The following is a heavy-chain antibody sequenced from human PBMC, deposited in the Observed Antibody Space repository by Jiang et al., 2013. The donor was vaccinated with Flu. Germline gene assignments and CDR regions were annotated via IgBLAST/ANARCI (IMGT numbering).Heavy chain of an antibody. CDR1: GGSISSGGYY. CDR3: ARDLTYYDFWSASRRDAFDI. V-gene: IGHV4-31*03. D-gene: IGHD3-3*01. Sequence: GPGLVKPSQTLSLTCTVSGGSISSGGYYWSWIRQHPGKGLEWIGYIYYSGSTYYNPSLKSRVTISVDTSKNQFSLKLSSVTAADTAVYYCARDLTYYDFWSASRRDAFDIWGQGTMVTVSS. J-gene: IGHJ3*02. CDR2: IYYSGST.